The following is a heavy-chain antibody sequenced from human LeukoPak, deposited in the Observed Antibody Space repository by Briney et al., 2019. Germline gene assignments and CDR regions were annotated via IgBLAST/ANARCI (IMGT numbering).Heavy chain of an antibody. CDR3: TSSGMTTVTTGGYNWFDP. CDR2: IRSKAYGGTT. V-gene: IGHV3-49*04. D-gene: IGHD4-17*01. Sequence: SGGSLRLSCTASGFTFGDYAMRWVRQAPGKGLEWVGFIRSKAYGGTTEYAASVKGRFTISRDDSKSIAYLQMNSLKTEDTAVYYCTSSGMTTVTTGGYNWFDPWGQGTLVTVSS. J-gene: IGHJ5*02. CDR1: GFTFGDYA.